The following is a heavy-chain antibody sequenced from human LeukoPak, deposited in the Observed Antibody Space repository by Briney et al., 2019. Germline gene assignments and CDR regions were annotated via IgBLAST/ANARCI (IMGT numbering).Heavy chain of an antibody. J-gene: IGHJ4*02. CDR1: GGTFSSYA. V-gene: IGHV1-69*06. CDR3: ARDLYSSGWYRIFDY. D-gene: IGHD6-19*01. CDR2: IIPIFGTA. Sequence: GASVKVSCKASGGTFSSYAISWVRQAPGQGLEWMGGIIPIFGTANYAQKFQGGVTITADKSTSTAYMELSSLRSEDTAVYYCARDLYSSGWYRIFDYWGQGTLVTVSS.